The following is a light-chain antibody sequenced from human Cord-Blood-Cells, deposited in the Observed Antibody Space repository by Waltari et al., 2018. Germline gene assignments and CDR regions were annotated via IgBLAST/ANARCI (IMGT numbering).Light chain of an antibody. Sequence: DIVLTPSPATLSLPPGETAPLPCRASQSVSSYLAWYQQKPGQAPRLLIYDAAIRATGIPARFSGSGSGTDFTLTIRSLEPEDFAVYYCQQRSNWPPLTFGGGTKVEIK. CDR2: DAA. CDR1: QSVSSY. V-gene: IGKV3-11*01. CDR3: QQRSNWPPLT. J-gene: IGKJ4*01.